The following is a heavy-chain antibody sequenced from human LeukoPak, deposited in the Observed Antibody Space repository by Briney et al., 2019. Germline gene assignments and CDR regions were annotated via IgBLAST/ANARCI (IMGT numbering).Heavy chain of an antibody. V-gene: IGHV3-23*01. Sequence: GGSLRLSCAASGFTFSSYAMSWVRQAPGKGLEWVSVIGGSGGSTYYADSVKGRFTISRDNFKNTLYLQMNSLRAEDTAVYYCAKEGGGTLVRRKYYFDYWGQGTLVTVSS. J-gene: IGHJ4*02. CDR3: AKEGGGTLVRRKYYFDY. D-gene: IGHD6-6*01. CDR1: GFTFSSYA. CDR2: IGGSGGST.